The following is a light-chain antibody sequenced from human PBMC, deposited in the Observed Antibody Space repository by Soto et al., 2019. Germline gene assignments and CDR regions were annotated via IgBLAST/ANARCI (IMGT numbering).Light chain of an antibody. J-gene: IGKJ5*01. CDR2: GVS. CDR1: QSVTSN. Sequence: EVVMTQSPATLAVSPGERATLSCRASQSVTSNYLAWYQQKPGQAPRLLIYGVSSRATGIPARFSGSGSGTDFTLTISSLEPEDFAIYYCQQRQYWPPITFGQGTRLEIK. CDR3: QQRQYWPPIT. V-gene: IGKV3D-20*02.